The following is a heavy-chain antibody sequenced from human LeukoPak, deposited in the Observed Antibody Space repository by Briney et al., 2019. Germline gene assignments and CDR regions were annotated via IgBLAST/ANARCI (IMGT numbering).Heavy chain of an antibody. D-gene: IGHD5-18*01. J-gene: IGHJ5*02. Sequence: WASVKVSCTVSGYTLTELSMHWVRQAPGKGLEWMGGFDPKDGETIYAQKFQGRVTMTEDTSTDTAYMELSSLRSEDTAVYYCATGGGAMVTSWFDPWGQGTLVTVSS. CDR3: ATGGGAMVTSWFDP. CDR1: GYTLTELS. CDR2: FDPKDGET. V-gene: IGHV1-24*01.